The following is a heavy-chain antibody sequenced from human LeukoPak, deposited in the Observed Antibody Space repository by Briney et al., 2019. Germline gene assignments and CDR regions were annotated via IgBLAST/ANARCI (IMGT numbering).Heavy chain of an antibody. CDR3: ARIPSGDVDTAMVMYYHYGMDV. D-gene: IGHD5-18*01. Sequence: GASVKVSCKASGGTFTSHTISWVRQAPAQGLEWMGSIIPLFGIVNYAQKFQDRVTITADKSTSTAYMEVSSLRSEDTAVYYCARIPSGDVDTAMVMYYHYGMDVWGQGTTVTVSS. J-gene: IGHJ6*02. CDR1: GGTFTSHT. V-gene: IGHV1-69*02. CDR2: IIPLFGIV.